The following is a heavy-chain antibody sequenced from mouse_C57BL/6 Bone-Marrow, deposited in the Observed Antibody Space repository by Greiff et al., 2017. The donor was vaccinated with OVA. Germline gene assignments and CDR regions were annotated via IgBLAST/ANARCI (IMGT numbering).Heavy chain of an antibody. CDR1: GYSFTGYF. V-gene: IGHV1-20*01. J-gene: IGHJ2*01. Sequence: EVKLVESGPELVKPGDSVKISCKASGYSFTGYFMNWVMQSHGKSLEWIGRINPYNGDTFYNQKFKGKATLTVDKSSSTAHMELRSLTSEDSAVYYCARDYYGDYWGQGTTLTVSS. CDR2: INPYNGDT. CDR3: ARDYYGDY. D-gene: IGHD1-1*01.